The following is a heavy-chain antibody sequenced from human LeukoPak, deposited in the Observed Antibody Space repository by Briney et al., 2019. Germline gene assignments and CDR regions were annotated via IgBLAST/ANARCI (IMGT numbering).Heavy chain of an antibody. CDR3: AREGAAAGTSLYYMDV. D-gene: IGHD6-13*01. CDR1: GYTFTGYY. Sequence: GASVKVSFKASGYTFTGYYMHWVRQAPGQGLEWMGWINPNSGGTNYAQKFQGRVTMTRDTSISTAYMELSRLRSDDTAVYYCAREGAAAGTSLYYMDVWGKGTTVTVSS. J-gene: IGHJ6*03. V-gene: IGHV1-2*02. CDR2: INPNSGGT.